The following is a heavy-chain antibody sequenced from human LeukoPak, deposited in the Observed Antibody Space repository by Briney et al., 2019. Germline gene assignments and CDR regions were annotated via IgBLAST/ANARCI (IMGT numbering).Heavy chain of an antibody. V-gene: IGHV4-59*01. CDR3: ARSRDGYTEYFQH. Sequence: SGTLSLTCTVSGGSISSYYWSWIRQPPGKGLEWIGYIYYSGSTNYNPSLKSRVTISVDTSKNQFSLKLSSVTAADTAVYYCARSRDGYTEYFQHWGQGTLVTVSS. CDR1: GGSISSYY. CDR2: IYYSGST. D-gene: IGHD5-24*01. J-gene: IGHJ1*01.